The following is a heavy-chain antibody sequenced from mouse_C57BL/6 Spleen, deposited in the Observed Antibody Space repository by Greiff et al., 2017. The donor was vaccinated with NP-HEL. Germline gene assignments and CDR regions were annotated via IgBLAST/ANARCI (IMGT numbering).Heavy chain of an antibody. CDR3: ARIITTVEYYAMDY. Sequence: QVQLQQPGAELVMPGASVKLSCKASGYTFTSYWMHWVKQRPGQGLEWIGEIDPSDSYTNYNQKFKGKSTLTVDKSSSTAYMQLSRLTSEDSAVYYCARIITTVEYYAMDYWGRGTSVTVSS. CDR1: GYTFTSYW. V-gene: IGHV1-69*01. J-gene: IGHJ4*01. D-gene: IGHD1-1*01. CDR2: IDPSDSYT.